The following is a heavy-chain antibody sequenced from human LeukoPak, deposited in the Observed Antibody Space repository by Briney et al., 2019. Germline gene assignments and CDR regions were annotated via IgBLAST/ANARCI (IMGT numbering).Heavy chain of an antibody. J-gene: IGHJ4*02. D-gene: IGHD6-19*01. Sequence: SETLSLTCTVSDDSINRNYWNWIRQPPGKGLEWIGYIHSSGKTNYNPSLKSRVTISVDTSKNQFSLKLSSVTAADTAVYYCARGFSVAVADGYFDYWGQGTLVTVSS. CDR3: ARGFSVAVADGYFDY. CDR2: IHSSGKT. V-gene: IGHV4-59*01. CDR1: DDSINRNY.